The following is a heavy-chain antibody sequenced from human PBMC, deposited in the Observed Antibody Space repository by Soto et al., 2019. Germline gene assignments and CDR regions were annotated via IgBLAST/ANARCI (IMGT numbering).Heavy chain of an antibody. CDR2: INHSGST. CDR3: ASDPGAYCSGGSCYSYYY. J-gene: IGHJ4*02. V-gene: IGHV4-34*01. Sequence: QVQLQQWGAGLLKPLETLSLTCAVYGGSFSGYYWSWIRQPPGKGLEWIGEINHSGSTNYNPSLKSRVTISVDTSKNQFSLKLSSVTAADTAVYYCASDPGAYCSGGSCYSYYYWGQGTLVTVSS. D-gene: IGHD2-15*01. CDR1: GGSFSGYY.